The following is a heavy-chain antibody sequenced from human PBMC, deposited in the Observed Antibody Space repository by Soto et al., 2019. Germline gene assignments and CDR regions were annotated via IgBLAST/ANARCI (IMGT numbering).Heavy chain of an antibody. CDR1: GYTFTSYG. J-gene: IGHJ4*02. CDR2: ISAYNGNT. CDR3: AREVYYGSGSHNYFDY. Sequence: GASVKVSCKASGYTFTSYGISWVRQAPGQGLEWMGWISAYNGNTNYAQKLQGRVTMTTDTSTSTAYMALRSLRSDDTAVYYCAREVYYGSGSHNYFDYWGQGTMVTVSS. V-gene: IGHV1-18*04. D-gene: IGHD3-10*01.